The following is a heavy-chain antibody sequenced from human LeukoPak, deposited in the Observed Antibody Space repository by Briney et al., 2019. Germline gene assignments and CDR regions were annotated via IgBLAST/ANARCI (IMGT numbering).Heavy chain of an antibody. CDR3: ARDPYGGNSFDY. J-gene: IGHJ4*02. D-gene: IGHD4-23*01. Sequence: SETLSLTCTVSGGSISSSSYYWGWIRQPPGKGLEWIGSIYYSRTTYYNPSLKSRVTISVDTSKNQFSLKLSSVTAADTAVYYCARDPYGGNSFDYWGQGNLVSVSP. V-gene: IGHV4-39*07. CDR2: IYYSRTT. CDR1: GGSISSSSYY.